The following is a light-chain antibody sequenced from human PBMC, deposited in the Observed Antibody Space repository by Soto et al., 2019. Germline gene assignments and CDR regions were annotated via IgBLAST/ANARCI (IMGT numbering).Light chain of an antibody. Sequence: QSALTQPASVSGSPGQSITISCTETSSDVAEYKYVSWYQQHPGRAPKLIIYDVSNRPSGVSNRFSGSKSGSTASLTISGLQAEDDADYYCSAYTTSIALYVVGAGTKVTVL. CDR2: DVS. J-gene: IGLJ1*01. V-gene: IGLV2-14*03. CDR1: SSDVAEYKY. CDR3: SAYTTSIALYV.